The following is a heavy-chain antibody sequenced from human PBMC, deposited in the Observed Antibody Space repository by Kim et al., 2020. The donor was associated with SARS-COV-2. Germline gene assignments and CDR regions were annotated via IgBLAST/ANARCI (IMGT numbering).Heavy chain of an antibody. CDR1: GVSISTSNW. D-gene: IGHD2-21*01. CDR2: IFHTETP. V-gene: IGHV4-4*02. J-gene: IGHJ4*02. CDR3: ARDKWCSDGACYPFDL. Sequence: SETLSLTCRVSGVSISTSNWWSWIRQSPGKGLEWIGEIFHTETPNYNPSLKSRVTISVDKSKNQFSLNLNSVTAADTAIYYCARDKWCSDGACYPFDLWGQGTLVTVST.